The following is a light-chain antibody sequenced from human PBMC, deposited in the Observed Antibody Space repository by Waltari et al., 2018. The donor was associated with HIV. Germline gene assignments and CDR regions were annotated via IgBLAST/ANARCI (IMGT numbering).Light chain of an antibody. CDR2: AVS. CDR1: QAIRND. Sequence: IQMTQSPTSLSASVGDKVTITCRASQAIRNDLSWYQQRPGKAPSLVIFAVSTLGSGVPSRFSGSASGSDFTLTIHNLQPEDFATYYCLQDYTWPWTFGQGTKVEIK. V-gene: IGKV1-6*01. CDR3: LQDYTWPWT. J-gene: IGKJ1*01.